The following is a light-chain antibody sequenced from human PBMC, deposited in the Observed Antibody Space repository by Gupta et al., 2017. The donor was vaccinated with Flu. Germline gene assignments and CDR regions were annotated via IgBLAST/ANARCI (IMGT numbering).Light chain of an antibody. V-gene: IGKV4-1*01. CDR1: QSLLYSSNNKNY. J-gene: IGKJ4*01. CDR3: QQYCGTPLT. CDR2: WAS. Sequence: DIVMTQSPDSLAVSLGERATINCKSSQSLLYSSNNKNYLAWYQQKPGQPPKLLIYWASTRESGVPDRFIGSGSGTDFTLTISSLQAEDVALYYCQQYCGTPLTFGGGTRVEI.